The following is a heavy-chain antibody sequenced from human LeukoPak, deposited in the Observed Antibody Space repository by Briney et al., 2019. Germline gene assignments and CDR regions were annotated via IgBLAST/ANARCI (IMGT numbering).Heavy chain of an antibody. CDR1: GFTFSSYG. CDR3: AKTDERDPYYFDY. CDR2: ISYDGSNK. J-gene: IGHJ4*02. V-gene: IGHV3-30*18. Sequence: PGGSLRLSCAASGFTFSSYGMHWVRQAPGKGLEWVAVISYDGSNKYYADSVKGRFTISRDNSKNTLYLQMNSLRAEDTAVYYCAKTDERDPYYFDYWGQGTLVTVSS.